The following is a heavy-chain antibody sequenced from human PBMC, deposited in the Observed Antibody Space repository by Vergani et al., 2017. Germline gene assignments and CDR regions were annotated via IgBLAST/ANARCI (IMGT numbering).Heavy chain of an antibody. Sequence: EVQLLQSGGGVIQPGGSVRLSCAASGFTFSACPMTWVRQAPGKGLEWVSAISARYPSTYYADSVKGRFTISRDNSKNMLYLQMNSLRAEDTAVYYCANLPWYNWNDVIDYWGQGTLVTVSS. CDR2: ISARYPST. D-gene: IGHD1-1*01. CDR3: ANLPWYNWNDVIDY. CDR1: GFTFSACP. J-gene: IGHJ4*02. V-gene: IGHV3-23*01.